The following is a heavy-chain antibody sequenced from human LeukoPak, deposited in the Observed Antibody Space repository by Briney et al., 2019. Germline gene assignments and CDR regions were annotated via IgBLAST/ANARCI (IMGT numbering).Heavy chain of an antibody. J-gene: IGHJ4*02. CDR1: GFTFSKAW. V-gene: IGHV3-15*01. Sequence: PGGSLRLSCAASGFTFSKAWMTWFRQSAGKGLEWVGRIKSRADGGTTDYPAPVKGRFTISRDDEKNRVYLEINSLTTEDSAVYYCTTVGSSWGFDYWGQGTLVTVSS. D-gene: IGHD6-13*01. CDR3: TTVGSSWGFDY. CDR2: IKSRADGGTT.